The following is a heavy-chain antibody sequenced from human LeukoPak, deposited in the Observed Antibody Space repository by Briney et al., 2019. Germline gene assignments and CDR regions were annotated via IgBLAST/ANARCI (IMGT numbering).Heavy chain of an antibody. V-gene: IGHV4-39*01. Sequence: SETLSLTCTVSGGSISSSSYDWGWISQPPGKGLEWIGSIYYSGSTYYNPSLKSRVTISVDTSKNQFSLKLSSVTAADTAVYYCARLLSSGYYLRVFDYWGQGTLVTVSS. J-gene: IGHJ4*02. D-gene: IGHD3-22*01. CDR2: IYYSGST. CDR3: ARLLSSGYYLRVFDY. CDR1: GGSISSSSYD.